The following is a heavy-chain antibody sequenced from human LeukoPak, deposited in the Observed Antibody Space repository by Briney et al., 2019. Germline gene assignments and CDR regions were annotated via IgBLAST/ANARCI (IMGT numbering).Heavy chain of an antibody. J-gene: IGHJ6*03. CDR3: ASIAARPPTYYYYMDV. CDR2: IYYSGST. Sequence: PSETLSLTCAVSGGSISSYYWSWIRQPPGKGLEWIGYIYYSGSTNYDPSLKSRVTISVDTSKNQFSLKLSSVTAADTAVYYCASIAARPPTYYYYMDVWGKGTTATVSS. D-gene: IGHD6-6*01. V-gene: IGHV4-59*01. CDR1: GGSISSYY.